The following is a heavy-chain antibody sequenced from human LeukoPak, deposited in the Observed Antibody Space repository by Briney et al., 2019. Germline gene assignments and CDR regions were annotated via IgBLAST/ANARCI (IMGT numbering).Heavy chain of an antibody. V-gene: IGHV1-69*04. Sequence: GASVKVSCKVSGGTFSSYAISWVRQAPGQGLEWMGRIIPILGIANYAQKFQGRVTITADKSTSTAYMELSSLRSEDTAVYYCARERRVLLWFGELPYWGQGTLVTVSS. CDR3: ARERRVLLWFGELPY. CDR1: GGTFSSYA. D-gene: IGHD3-10*01. CDR2: IIPILGIA. J-gene: IGHJ4*02.